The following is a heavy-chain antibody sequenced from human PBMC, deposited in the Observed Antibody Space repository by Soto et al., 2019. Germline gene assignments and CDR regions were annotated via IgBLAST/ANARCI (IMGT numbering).Heavy chain of an antibody. D-gene: IGHD3-22*01. V-gene: IGHV4-61*01. Sequence: SETLSLTCTVSGGSVSSGSYYWSWIRQPPGKGLEWIGYIYYSGSTNYNPSLKSRVTISVDTSKNQFSLKLSSVTAADTAVYYCAKLEEGYYDSSGYYDYWGQGTLVTVSS. J-gene: IGHJ4*02. CDR3: AKLEEGYYDSSGYYDY. CDR2: IYYSGST. CDR1: GGSVSSGSYY.